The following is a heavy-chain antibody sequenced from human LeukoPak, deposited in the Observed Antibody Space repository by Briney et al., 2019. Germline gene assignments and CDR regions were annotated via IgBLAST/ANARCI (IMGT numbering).Heavy chain of an antibody. CDR3: ARDLGEDGYNSI. CDR2: ISYDGSNK. CDR1: GFTFSSYA. V-gene: IGHV3-30*04. J-gene: IGHJ1*01. Sequence: GGSLRLSCAASGFTFSSYAMHWVRQAPGQGLEWVAVISYDGSNKYYADSVKGRFTISRDNSKNTLYLQMNSLRAEDTAVYYCARDLGEDGYNSIWGQGTLVTVSS. D-gene: IGHD5-24*01.